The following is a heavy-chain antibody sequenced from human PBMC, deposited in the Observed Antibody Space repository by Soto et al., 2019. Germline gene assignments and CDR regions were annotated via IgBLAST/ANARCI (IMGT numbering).Heavy chain of an antibody. D-gene: IGHD3-9*01. CDR3: ARDPSTGSADY. CDR1: GFTFSDYA. V-gene: IGHV3-23*01. Sequence: VHLLESGGDLVQPGGSLRLSCAASGFTFSDYAMNWVRQPPGKGLEWVSTISAHDGSTYYIDSVKGRFTISRDNSKNTLSLQMNSLRAEDTAVYYCARDPSTGSADYWGQGTLVTVSS. CDR2: ISAHDGST. J-gene: IGHJ4*02.